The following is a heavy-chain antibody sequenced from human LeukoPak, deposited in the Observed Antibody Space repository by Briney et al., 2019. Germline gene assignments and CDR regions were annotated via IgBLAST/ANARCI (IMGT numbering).Heavy chain of an antibody. V-gene: IGHV3-48*04. CDR3: ARASSYLGNGFDY. Sequence: PGGSLRLSCAASGFTFSSYSMNWVRQAPGKGLEWVSYISSSSSTIYYADSVKGRFTISRDNAKNSLYLQMNSLRAEDTAVYYCARASSYLGNGFDYWGQGTLVTVSS. CDR2: ISSSSSTI. J-gene: IGHJ4*02. CDR1: GFTFSSYS. D-gene: IGHD4-23*01.